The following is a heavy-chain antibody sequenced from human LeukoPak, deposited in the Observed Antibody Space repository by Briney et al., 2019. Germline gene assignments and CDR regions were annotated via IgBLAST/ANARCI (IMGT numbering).Heavy chain of an antibody. CDR2: IKSKSAGGTT. J-gene: IGHJ4*02. V-gene: IGHV3-15*01. D-gene: IGHD5-18*01. CDR1: GITISDAW. Sequence: GGPFRLSCEASGITISDAWMSWVRQVQGKGLEWVGRIKSKSAGGTTDHAAPVKGRFTISRDDSKNTLYLQMNSLTIEDTAVYYCVTPPDWGQGTLVTVSS. CDR3: VTPPD.